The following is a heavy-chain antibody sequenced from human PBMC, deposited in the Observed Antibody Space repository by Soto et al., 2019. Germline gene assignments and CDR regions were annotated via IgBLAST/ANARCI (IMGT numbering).Heavy chain of an antibody. J-gene: IGHJ5*01. CDR3: ARDRVGVSSNWFDS. V-gene: IGHV4-61*08. D-gene: IGHD1-26*01. CDR1: GGSISSDDYY. CDR2: IYYSGST. Sequence: SETLSLTWTVSGGSISSDDYYWSWIRQPPGKGLEWIGYIYYSGSTYYNPALKSRVTTSVDTSKNQFSLKLTSVTAADTAVYYCARDRVGVSSNWFDSWGRGTLVTVSS.